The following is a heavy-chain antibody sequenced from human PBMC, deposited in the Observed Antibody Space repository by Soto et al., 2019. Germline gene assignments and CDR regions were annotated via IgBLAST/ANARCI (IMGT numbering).Heavy chain of an antibody. J-gene: IGHJ4*02. V-gene: IGHV3-74*01. Sequence: EVQLVESGGGLVQPGGSLRLSWAASGIIFTNYWVHWVRQAPGKGLVWVSRIDNDGSGTSYADSVKGRFTISRDNAKNTVYLQMNSLRAEDTAVYYCTTVFKYWGQGTLVTVSS. CDR3: TTVFKY. CDR1: GIIFTNYW. CDR2: IDNDGSGT.